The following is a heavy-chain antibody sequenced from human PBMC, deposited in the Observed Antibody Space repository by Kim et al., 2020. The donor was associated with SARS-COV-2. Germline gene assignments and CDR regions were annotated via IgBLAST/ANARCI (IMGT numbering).Heavy chain of an antibody. CDR3: AKGLSRWFGESYGVDV. V-gene: IGHV3-33*06. D-gene: IGHD3-10*01. CDR2: ISSDGSYA. CDR1: GFTFSSFG. Sequence: GGSLRLSCAASGFTFSSFGTHWVRQAPGKGLEWVALISSDGSYAYYADSVKGRFTISRDNSKNTLYLQMNSLRAVDTATYYCAKGLSRWFGESYGVDVLGQGTTVTVSS. J-gene: IGHJ6*02.